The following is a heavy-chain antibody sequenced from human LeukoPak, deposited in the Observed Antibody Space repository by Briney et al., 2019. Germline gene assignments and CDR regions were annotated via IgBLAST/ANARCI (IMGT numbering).Heavy chain of an antibody. CDR2: ISYDGSNK. Sequence: GGSLRLSCAASGFTFSSYGMHWVRQAPGKGLEWVAVISYDGSNKYYADSVKGRFTISRDNSKNTLYLQMNSLRAEDTAVYYCAKDSGDGYNYLDYWGQGTRVTVSS. D-gene: IGHD5-24*01. CDR1: GFTFSSYG. V-gene: IGHV3-30*18. J-gene: IGHJ4*02. CDR3: AKDSGDGYNYLDY.